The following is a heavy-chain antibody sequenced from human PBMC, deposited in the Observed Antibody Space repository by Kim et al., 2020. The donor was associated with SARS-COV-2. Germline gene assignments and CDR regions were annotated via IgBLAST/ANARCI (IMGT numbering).Heavy chain of an antibody. Sequence: GGSLRLSCAASGFTFGNDWMHWVRQAPGKGLVWVSRINCEGTSTSYADSVKGRFPISRDNAKSTLYLQLNSLRDEDTAVYYCARPPQGSRVFNWLDPWG. J-gene: IGHJ5*02. CDR1: GFTFGNDW. CDR2: INCEGTST. CDR3: ARPPQGSRVFNWLDP. D-gene: IGHD3-10*01. V-gene: IGHV3-74*01.